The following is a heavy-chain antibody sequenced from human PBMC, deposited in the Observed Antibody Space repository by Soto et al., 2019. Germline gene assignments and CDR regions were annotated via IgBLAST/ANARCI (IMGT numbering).Heavy chain of an antibody. CDR1: GGTFSSYA. J-gene: IGHJ3*02. D-gene: IGHD6-19*01. CDR3: ARTGVAVALEVSFDI. V-gene: IGHV1-69*01. Sequence: QVQLVQSGAEVKKPGSSVKVSCKASGGTFSSYAISWVRQAPGQGLEWMGGIIPIFGTANYAQKFQGRVTITADESTSTADMELSSLRSEYTAVYYCARTGVAVALEVSFDIWGQGTMVTVSS. CDR2: IIPIFGTA.